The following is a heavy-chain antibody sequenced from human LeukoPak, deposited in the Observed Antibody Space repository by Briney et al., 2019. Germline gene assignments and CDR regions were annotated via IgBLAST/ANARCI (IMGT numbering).Heavy chain of an antibody. CDR1: GFTFSGPG. CDR3: ATGAYGDYNFADVFYLDY. J-gene: IGHJ4*02. CDR2: IWYDGSSK. V-gene: IGHV3-33*01. Sequence: GGTLTLSCAASGFTFSGPGLHWVRQAPAKGLELLAVIWYDGSSKHYEDSLKGRFTISRDNSRNTLYLQMNSPKIDATAFYYWATGAYGDYNFADVFYLDYWGQGTLVTVSS. D-gene: IGHD4-17*01.